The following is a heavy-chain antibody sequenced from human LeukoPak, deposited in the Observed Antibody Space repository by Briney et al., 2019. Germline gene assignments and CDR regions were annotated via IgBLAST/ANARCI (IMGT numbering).Heavy chain of an antibody. D-gene: IGHD1-26*01. CDR1: GGSFSGYY. CDR2: INHSGST. V-gene: IGHV4-34*01. Sequence: SETLSLTCAVYGGSFSGYYWSWIRQPPGKGLEWIGEINHSGSTNYNPSLKSRVTISVDTSKNQFSLKLSSVTAADTAVYCCARGIVGATTYPYWGQGTLVTVSS. CDR3: ARGIVGATTYPY. J-gene: IGHJ4*02.